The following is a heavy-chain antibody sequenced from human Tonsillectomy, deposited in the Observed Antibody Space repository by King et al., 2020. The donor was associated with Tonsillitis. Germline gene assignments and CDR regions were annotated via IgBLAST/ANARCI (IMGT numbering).Heavy chain of an antibody. CDR1: GYSFTRYW. V-gene: IGHV5-51*01. J-gene: IGHJ3*02. D-gene: IGHD3-22*01. Sequence: QLVQSGAEVKKPGESLKISCKGSGYSFTRYWIVWVRQMPGKGLEWMGIIYPGDSETSYSPSFQGQVTISADKSISTAFLQWSRLKASDSAIYYCARYDSTGAGAFDIWGQGIMVTVSS. CDR3: ARYDSTGAGAFDI. CDR2: IYPGDSET.